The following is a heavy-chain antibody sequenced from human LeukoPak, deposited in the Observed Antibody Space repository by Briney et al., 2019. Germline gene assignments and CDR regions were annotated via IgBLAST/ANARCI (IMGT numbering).Heavy chain of an antibody. CDR1: GGSISSGSYY. Sequence: SETLSLTCTVSGGSISSGSYYWSWIRQPAGKGLEWIGRIYTSGSTNYNPSLKSRVTISVDTSKNQFSLKLSSVTAADTAVYYCARDQYYGSGSYSGFDYWGQGTLVTVSP. CDR2: IYTSGST. D-gene: IGHD3-10*01. V-gene: IGHV4-61*02. CDR3: ARDQYYGSGSYSGFDY. J-gene: IGHJ4*02.